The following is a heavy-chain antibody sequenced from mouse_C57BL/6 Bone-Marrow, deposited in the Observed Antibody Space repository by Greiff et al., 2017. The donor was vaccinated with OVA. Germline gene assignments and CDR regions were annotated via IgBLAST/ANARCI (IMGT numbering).Heavy chain of an antibody. CDR3: AINYFGSSYNFDY. Sequence: VQLQQLGAALVRPGTSVKLSCKASGYTFTSYWMHWVKQRPGQGLEWIGVIDPSDSYTKYNQKFKGKATLTVDTSSSTAYMQLSSLTSEDAAVYYCAINYFGSSYNFDYWGQGTTLTVSS. J-gene: IGHJ2*01. V-gene: IGHV1-59*01. CDR1: GYTFTSYW. CDR2: IDPSDSYT. D-gene: IGHD1-1*01.